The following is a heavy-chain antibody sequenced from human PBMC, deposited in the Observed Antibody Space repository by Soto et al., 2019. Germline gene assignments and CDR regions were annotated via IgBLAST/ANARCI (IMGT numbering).Heavy chain of an antibody. CDR1: GGSLSSSSYY. CDR3: MRHDWTYYFLAIQY. V-gene: IGHV4-39*01. D-gene: IGHD3-16*01. CDR2: IYYNGNT. J-gene: IGHJ4*02. Sequence: QLHLQESGPGLVKPSETLSLTCIVSGGSLSSSSYYWAWIRQPPGKGLEGIGTIYYNGNTYYNPAPMFPLPIAFATSKTHCSLTLTSVTPTDPSLYSFMRHDWTYYFLAIQYWGQGTLATVSS.